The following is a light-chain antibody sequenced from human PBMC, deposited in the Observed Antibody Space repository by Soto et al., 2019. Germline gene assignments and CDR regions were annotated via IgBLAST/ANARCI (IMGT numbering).Light chain of an antibody. CDR2: DVS. V-gene: IGLV2-14*03. J-gene: IGLJ1*01. CDR3: SSYTTSNTCQIV. CDR1: TRDVGGYNY. Sequence: QSLLRQPSSVSESLALLIIISYNEITRDVGGYNYVSWYQHHPGKAPKLMIFDVSNRPSGVSNRFSGSKSGNTASLTISGLQLEDEAEYDSSSYTTSNTCQIVFGTETKITVL.